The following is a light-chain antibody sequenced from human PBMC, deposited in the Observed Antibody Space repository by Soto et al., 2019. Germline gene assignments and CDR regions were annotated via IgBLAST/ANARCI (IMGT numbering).Light chain of an antibody. J-gene: IGKJ2*01. CDR3: QHSYSSPT. CDR1: QNIFTY. CDR2: ATS. V-gene: IGKV1-39*01. Sequence: DIQVTQSPSSLSASVGDRVTITCRASQNIFTYLNWYQQRPGQAPNLLIYATSNLQSGVPSRFSGSGSGTDFTLTISSLQPEDFATHYCQHSYSSPTFGQGTMVEIK.